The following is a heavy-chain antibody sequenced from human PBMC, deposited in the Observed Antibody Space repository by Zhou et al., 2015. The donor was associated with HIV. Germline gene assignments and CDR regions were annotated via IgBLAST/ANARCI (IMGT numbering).Heavy chain of an antibody. D-gene: IGHD3-22*01. V-gene: IGHV1-2*02. J-gene: IGHJ4*02. CDR3: ARDRSYYDSTFDY. Sequence: QVQVVQSGADVKKPGASVKVSCKASGYTFAGYYIHWVRQAPGQGLEWMGWINPNSGDTDYAQKFQGRVTITRDTSASTAYMELSSLRSEDTAVYYCARDRSYYDSTFDYWGQGTLVTVSS. CDR2: INPNSGDT. CDR1: GYTFAGYY.